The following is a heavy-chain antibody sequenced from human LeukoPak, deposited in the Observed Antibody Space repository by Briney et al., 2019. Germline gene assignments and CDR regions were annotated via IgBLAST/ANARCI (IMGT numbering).Heavy chain of an antibody. CDR2: IYYSGST. J-gene: IGHJ4*02. V-gene: IGHV4-59*12. D-gene: IGHD3-22*01. CDR3: ARDGYYYDSSGYLDY. Sequence: SETLSLTCTVSGGSISSYYWSWIRQPPGKGLEWIGYIYYSGSTDYNPSLKSRVTMSVDTSKNQFSLKLSSVTAADTAVYYCARDGYYYDSSGYLDYWGQGTLVTVSS. CDR1: GGSISSYY.